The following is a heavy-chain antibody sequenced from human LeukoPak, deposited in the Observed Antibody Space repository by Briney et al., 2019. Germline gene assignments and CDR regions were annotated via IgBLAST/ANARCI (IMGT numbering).Heavy chain of an antibody. CDR2: ISSSSSYI. CDR1: GFTFSSYS. V-gene: IGHV3-21*01. Sequence: GGSLRLSCAASGFTFSSYSMNWVRQAPGKGLEWVSSISSSSSYIYYADSVKGRFTISRDNAKNSLYLQMNSLRAEDTAVYYCARDRGIGSSSWYPLDYWDQGTLVTVSS. D-gene: IGHD6-13*01. J-gene: IGHJ4*02. CDR3: ARDRGIGSSSWYPLDY.